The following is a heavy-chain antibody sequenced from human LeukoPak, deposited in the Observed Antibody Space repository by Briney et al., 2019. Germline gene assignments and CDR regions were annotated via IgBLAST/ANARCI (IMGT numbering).Heavy chain of an antibody. CDR3: ARDGGYSGYEVVYYFDY. CDR2: ISYDGSNK. Sequence: GGSLRLSCAASGFTFSSYAMHWVRQAPGKGLEWVAVISYDGSNKYYADSVKGRFTISRDNSKNTLYLQMNSLRAEDTAVYYCARDGGYSGYEVVYYFDYWGQGTLVTVSS. J-gene: IGHJ4*02. CDR1: GFTFSSYA. V-gene: IGHV3-30-3*01. D-gene: IGHD5-12*01.